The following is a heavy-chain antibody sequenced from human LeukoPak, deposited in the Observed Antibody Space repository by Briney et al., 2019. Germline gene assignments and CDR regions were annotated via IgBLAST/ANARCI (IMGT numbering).Heavy chain of an antibody. J-gene: IGHJ4*02. D-gene: IGHD6-19*01. CDR2: VSGSGGST. V-gene: IGHV3-23*01. CDR3: ARDRVGGWGPFDY. CDR1: GFAFNTYT. Sequence: GGSLRLSCAVSGFAFNTYTMTWVRQAPGKGLEWVSVVSGSGGSTSYADSVKGRFTISRDNSKNTLYLQMNSLRAEDTAVYYCARDRVGGWGPFDYWGQGTLVTVSS.